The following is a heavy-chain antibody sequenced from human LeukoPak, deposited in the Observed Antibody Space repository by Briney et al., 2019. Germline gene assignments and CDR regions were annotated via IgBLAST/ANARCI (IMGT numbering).Heavy chain of an antibody. V-gene: IGHV1-18*01. J-gene: IGHJ5*02. CDR3: ARTDDRIPEAGGVRDWFDP. Sequence: ASVKVFCKASGYTFTSYGISWVRQAPGQGLEWMGWISAYNGNTNYAQKLQGRVTMTTDTSTSTVYMELRSLRSDDTAVYYCARTDDRIPEAGGVRDWFDPWGQGTLVTVSS. D-gene: IGHD6-13*01. CDR1: GYTFTSYG. CDR2: ISAYNGNT.